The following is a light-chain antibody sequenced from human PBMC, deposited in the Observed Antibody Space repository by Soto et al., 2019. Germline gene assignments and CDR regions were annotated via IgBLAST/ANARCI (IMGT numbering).Light chain of an antibody. CDR2: QDS. CDR1: KLGDKY. J-gene: IGLJ1*01. V-gene: IGLV3-1*01. Sequence: SSELTQPPSVSVSPGQTASITCSGDKLGDKYACWYQQKPGQSPVLVIYQDSKRPSGIPERFSGSNSGNTATLTISGTQAMDEADYYCQAWDSSTGDVFGTGTKVTVL. CDR3: QAWDSSTGDV.